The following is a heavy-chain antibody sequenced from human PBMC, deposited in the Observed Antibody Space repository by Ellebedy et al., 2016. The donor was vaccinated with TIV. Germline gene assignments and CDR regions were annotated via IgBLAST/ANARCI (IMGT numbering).Heavy chain of an antibody. J-gene: IGHJ4*02. CDR3: ARDQWLGRAYYFDY. CDR2: IKQDGSEK. Sequence: GGSLRLSCAASGFTFSNYWMSWVRQAPGKGLEWVANIKQDGSEKYYVDSVKGRFSISRDNAKNSLYEQTNSLRDEDTAVYYCARDQWLGRAYYFDYWGQGTLLTVSS. V-gene: IGHV3-7*01. D-gene: IGHD6-19*01. CDR1: GFTFSNYW.